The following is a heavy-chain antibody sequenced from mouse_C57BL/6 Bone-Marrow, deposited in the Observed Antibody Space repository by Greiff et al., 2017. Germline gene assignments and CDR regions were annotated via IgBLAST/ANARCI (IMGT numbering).Heavy chain of an antibody. CDR3: ARWGPYDNDVRVYWYFDV. J-gene: IGHJ1*03. V-gene: IGHV1-59*01. D-gene: IGHD2-4*01. CDR2: IDPSDSYT. CDR1: GYTFTSYW. Sequence: VQLQQPGAELVRPGTSVKLSCKASGYTFTSYWMHWVKQRPGQGLEWIGVIDPSDSYTNYNQKFKGKATLTVDTSSSTAYMQLNSLTSAVSAVYYCARWGPYDNDVRVYWYFDVWGTGTTVTVAS.